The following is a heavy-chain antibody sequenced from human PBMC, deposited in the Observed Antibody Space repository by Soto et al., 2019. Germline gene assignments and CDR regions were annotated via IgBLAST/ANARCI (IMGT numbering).Heavy chain of an antibody. V-gene: IGHV1-8*01. D-gene: IGHD3-3*01. CDR2: MNPNSGNT. Sequence: QVQLVQSGAEVKKPGASVKVSCKASGYTFTSYDINWVRQATGQGLEWMGWMNPNSGNTGYAQKFQGRVTMTRDTTKSTTYMELSSMGSEATDVYYCAMTPSGVVGAPRINWFDPWGQGTLVTVSS. J-gene: IGHJ5*02. CDR3: AMTPSGVVGAPRINWFDP. CDR1: GYTFTSYD.